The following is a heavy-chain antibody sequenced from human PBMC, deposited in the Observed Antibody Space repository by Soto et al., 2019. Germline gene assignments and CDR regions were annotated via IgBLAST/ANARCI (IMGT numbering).Heavy chain of an antibody. Sequence: QVQLVQSGAEVKKPGASVKVSCKASGYTFTSYDINWVRQATGQGLEWMGWMNPNSGNTGYAQKFQGRVTMTRNTSISTAYMELSSLRSEDTAVYYCARMRDIVVVPAAQTRPYYYYYGMDVWGQGTTVTVSS. CDR1: GYTFTSYD. CDR2: MNPNSGNT. V-gene: IGHV1-8*01. D-gene: IGHD2-2*01. CDR3: ARMRDIVVVPAAQTRPYYYYYGMDV. J-gene: IGHJ6*02.